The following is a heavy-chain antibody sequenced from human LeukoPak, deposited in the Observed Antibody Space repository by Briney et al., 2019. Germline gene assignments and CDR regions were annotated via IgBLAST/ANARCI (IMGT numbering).Heavy chain of an antibody. J-gene: IGHJ4*02. CDR3: TTVGNPAYFAS. CDR2: LTSRTDGGTT. V-gene: IGHV3-15*01. CDR1: GFTINNGW. D-gene: IGHD1-14*01. Sequence: GSLRLSCAASGFTINNGWTGWVRQGPGGGLELVGRLTSRTDGGTTDYAAPVKGRFTISRDDSKNTLYLQMNSLKTEDTAVYYCTTVGNPAYFASWGQGTLVTVSS.